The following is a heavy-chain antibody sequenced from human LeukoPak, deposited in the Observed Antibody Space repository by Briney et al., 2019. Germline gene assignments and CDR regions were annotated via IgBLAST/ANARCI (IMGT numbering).Heavy chain of an antibody. J-gene: IGHJ3*02. Sequence: SETLSLTCAVSGGSISSYYWSWIRQPPGKGLEWIGEINHSGSTNYNPSLKSRVTISVDTSKNQFSLKLSSVTAADTAVYYCASAYSSGWPFFIWGQGTMVTVSS. CDR1: GGSISSYY. V-gene: IGHV4-34*01. CDR2: INHSGST. CDR3: ASAYSSGWPFFI. D-gene: IGHD6-19*01.